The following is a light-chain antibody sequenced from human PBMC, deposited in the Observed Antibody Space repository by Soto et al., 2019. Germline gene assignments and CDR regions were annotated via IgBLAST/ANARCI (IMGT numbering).Light chain of an antibody. CDR3: QTWGTGFRV. J-gene: IGLJ2*01. V-gene: IGLV4-69*01. Sequence: QLVLTQSPSASASLGASVKLTCTLSSGHSNYAIAWHQQQPQKGPRFLMKVNSDGSHSKGDGIPDRFSGSSSGAERYLTISSLQSEDEADYYCQTWGTGFRVFGGGTKVTVL. CDR1: SGHSNYA. CDR2: VNSDGSH.